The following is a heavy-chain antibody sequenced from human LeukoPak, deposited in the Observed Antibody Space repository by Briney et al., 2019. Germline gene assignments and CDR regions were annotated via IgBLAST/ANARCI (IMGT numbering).Heavy chain of an antibody. CDR1: GYTFTSYY. D-gene: IGHD3-22*01. Sequence: GASVKVSCKASGYTFTSYYMHWVRQAPGQGLEWMGIINPSGGSTSYAQKLQGRVTMTTDTSTSTAYMELRSLRSDDTAVYYCARVPRRREYYYDSSGYYFDYWGQGTLVTVSS. CDR2: INPSGGST. V-gene: IGHV1-46*01. CDR3: ARVPRRREYYYDSSGYYFDY. J-gene: IGHJ4*02.